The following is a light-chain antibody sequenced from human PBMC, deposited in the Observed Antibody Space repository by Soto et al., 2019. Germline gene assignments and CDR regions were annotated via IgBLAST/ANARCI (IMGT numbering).Light chain of an antibody. CDR2: GAS. CDR1: QSVTSNY. J-gene: IGKJ2*01. CDR3: QQYGRSPLLYT. Sequence: EIVLTQSPGNLSLSPGEGATLSCRASQSVTSNYLAWYQQKPGQAPRLLIYGASTRAAGVPDRFSGSGSGTDFTLTITGLEPEVFEVYYCQQYGRSPLLYTFGQGTKLGVK. V-gene: IGKV3-20*01.